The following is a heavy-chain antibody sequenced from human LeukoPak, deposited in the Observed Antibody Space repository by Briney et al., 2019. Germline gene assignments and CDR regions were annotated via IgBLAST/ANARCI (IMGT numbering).Heavy chain of an antibody. CDR3: ARGNGFIIDY. Sequence: PGGSLRLSCAVSGFTLSSNWMNWVRQAPGKGLEWVAIIKQDGSEKYYVDSVKGRFTISRDNAKNSLYLQMNSLRVEDTAVYYCARGNGFIIDYWGQGTLVTVSS. D-gene: IGHD2-8*01. CDR2: IKQDGSEK. J-gene: IGHJ4*02. CDR1: GFTLSSNW. V-gene: IGHV3-7*01.